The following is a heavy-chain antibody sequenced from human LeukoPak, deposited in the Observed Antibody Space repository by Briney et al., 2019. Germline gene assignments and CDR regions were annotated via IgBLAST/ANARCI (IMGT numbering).Heavy chain of an antibody. V-gene: IGHV1-2*02. CDR2: INPNSGGT. J-gene: IGHJ4*02. CDR1: GYTFTGYY. CDR3: ARDTITVTTPYFDY. Sequence: ASVKVSCKASGYTFTGYYMHWVRQAPGQGLEWMGWINPNSGGTKYAQKFQGRVTMTRDTSISTAYMELSRLRSDDTAVYFCARDTITVTTPYFDYWGQGTLVTVPS. D-gene: IGHD4-17*01.